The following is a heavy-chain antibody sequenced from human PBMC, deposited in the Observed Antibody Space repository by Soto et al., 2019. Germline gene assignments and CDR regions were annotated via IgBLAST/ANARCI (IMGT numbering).Heavy chain of an antibody. CDR3: ARVPTRIAVAGTNDDY. D-gene: IGHD6-19*01. Sequence: PGGSLRLSCAASGFTFSSYSMNWVRQAPGKGLEWVSYISSSSSTIYYADSVKGRFTISRDNAKNSLYLQMNSLRDEDTAVYYCARVPTRIAVAGTNDDYWGQGTLVTVSS. CDR2: ISSSSSTI. V-gene: IGHV3-48*02. CDR1: GFTFSSYS. J-gene: IGHJ4*02.